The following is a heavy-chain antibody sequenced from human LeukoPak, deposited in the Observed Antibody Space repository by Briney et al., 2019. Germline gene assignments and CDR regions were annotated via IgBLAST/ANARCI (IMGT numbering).Heavy chain of an antibody. D-gene: IGHD6-19*01. CDR2: INSDGSST. J-gene: IGHJ4*02. CDR3: ARGGGSGWY. V-gene: IGHV3-74*01. Sequence: GGSLRLSCAVSGFTFSIYYMHWVRQAPGKGLVWVSRINSDGSSTSYADSVKGRFTISRDNAKNTLYLQMNSLRAEDTAVYYCARGGGSGWYWGQGTLVTVSS. CDR1: GFTFSIYY.